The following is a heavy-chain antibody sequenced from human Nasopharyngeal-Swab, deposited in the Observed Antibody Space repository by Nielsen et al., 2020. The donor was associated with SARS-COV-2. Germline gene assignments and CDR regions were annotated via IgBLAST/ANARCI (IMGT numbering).Heavy chain of an antibody. CDR2: IYYSGST. CDR1: GGSFSSAGYF. Sequence: SETLSLTCTVSGGSFSSAGYFWTWIRQYPGKGLEWIGYIYYSGSTYYNPSLKSRVTISVDTSKNHFSLKLSSVTAADTAVYFCARSMYCSSTSCRYYFDYWGQGTLVTVSS. D-gene: IGHD2-2*01. V-gene: IGHV4-31*03. J-gene: IGHJ4*02. CDR3: ARSMYCSSTSCRYYFDY.